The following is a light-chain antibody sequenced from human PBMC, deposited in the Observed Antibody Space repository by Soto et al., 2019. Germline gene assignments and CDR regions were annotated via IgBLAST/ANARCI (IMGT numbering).Light chain of an antibody. CDR2: DVS. CDR1: SSDVGSYNL. V-gene: IGLV2-14*02. CDR3: SSYTSSSTLGV. Sequence: QSVLTQPASVSGSPGQSIIISCTGTSSDVGSYNLVSWYQQHPGKAPKLMIYDVSNRPSGVSNRFSGSKSGNTASLTISGLQAEDEADYYCSSYTSSSTLGVFGTGTKVTVL. J-gene: IGLJ1*01.